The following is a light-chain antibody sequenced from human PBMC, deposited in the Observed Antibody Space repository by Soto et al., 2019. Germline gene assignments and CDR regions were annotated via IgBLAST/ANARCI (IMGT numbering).Light chain of an antibody. CDR3: SSYTASTTLYVV. V-gene: IGLV2-14*01. CDR2: EVS. J-gene: IGLJ2*01. Sequence: QSALTQPASVSGSPGQSITISCTGTSSDVGGYNYVSWYQQHPGKAPQLMIYEVSNRPSGVSNRFSGSKSGNTASLTISGLQAEDEADYYCSSYTASTTLYVVFGGGTKLTVL. CDR1: SSDVGGYNY.